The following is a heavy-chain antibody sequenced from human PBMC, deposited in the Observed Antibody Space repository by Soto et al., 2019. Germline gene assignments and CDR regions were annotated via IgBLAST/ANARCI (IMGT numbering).Heavy chain of an antibody. Sequence: GASVKVSCKASGGTFSSYAISWVRQAPGQGLEWMGGIIPIFGTANYAQKSQGRVTITADESTSTAYMELSSLRSEDTAVYYCARLPGYCSSTSCPNDYYYYGMDVWGQGTTVTVSS. D-gene: IGHD2-2*01. CDR1: GGTFSSYA. CDR3: ARLPGYCSSTSCPNDYYYYGMDV. J-gene: IGHJ6*02. CDR2: IIPIFGTA. V-gene: IGHV1-69*13.